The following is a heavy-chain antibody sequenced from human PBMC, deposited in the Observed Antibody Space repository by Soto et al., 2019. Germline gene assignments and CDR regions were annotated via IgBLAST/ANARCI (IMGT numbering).Heavy chain of an antibody. J-gene: IGHJ5*02. D-gene: IGHD3-3*01. Sequence: ASVKVSCKASGYTFTIYAMHWXXXXXXQRLEWMGWINAGNGNTKYSQKFQGRVTITRDTSASTAYMELSSLRSEDTAVYYCAREGSHDFWSGYYTGMSWFDPWGQGTLVTVSS. CDR2: INAGNGNT. CDR1: GYTFTIYA. V-gene: IGHV1-3*01. CDR3: AREGSHDFWSGYYTGMSWFDP.